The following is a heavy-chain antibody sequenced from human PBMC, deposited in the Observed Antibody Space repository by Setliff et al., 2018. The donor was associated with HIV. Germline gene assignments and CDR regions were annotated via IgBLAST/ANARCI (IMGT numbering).Heavy chain of an antibody. CDR2: IIPILGIA. CDR1: RSTFNSHT. CDR3: ASHPEGSSWSFDY. V-gene: IGHV1-69*10. J-gene: IGHJ4*02. Sequence: SVKVSCKASRSTFNSHTISWVRQAPGQGLEWMGGIIPILGIANYAQKFQGRVTITAGKSTSTAYMELSSLRSEDTAVYYCASHPEGSSWSFDYWGQGTLVTVSS. D-gene: IGHD6-13*01.